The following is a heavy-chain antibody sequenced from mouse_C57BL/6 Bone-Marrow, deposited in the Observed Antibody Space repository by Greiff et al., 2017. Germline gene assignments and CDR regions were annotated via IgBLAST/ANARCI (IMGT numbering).Heavy chain of an antibody. Sequence: EVQLQESVPGLVKPSQSLSLTCSVTGYSITSGYYWNWIRQFPGNKLEWMGYISYDGSNNYNPSLKNRISITRDTSKNQFFLKLNSVTTEDTATYYCARESYDGCAYWGQGTLVTVSA. CDR2: ISYDGSN. V-gene: IGHV3-6*01. J-gene: IGHJ3*01. CDR3: ARESYDGCAY. CDR1: GYSITSGYY. D-gene: IGHD2-3*01.